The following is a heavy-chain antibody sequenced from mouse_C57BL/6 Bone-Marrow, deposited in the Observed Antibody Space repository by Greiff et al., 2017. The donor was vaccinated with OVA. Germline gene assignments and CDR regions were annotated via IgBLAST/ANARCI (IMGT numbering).Heavy chain of an antibody. D-gene: IGHD2-5*01. J-gene: IGHJ1*03. V-gene: IGHV1-47*01. Sequence: QVQLKESGAELVKPGASVKMSCKASGYTFTTYPIEWMKQNHGKSLEWIGNFHPYNDDTKYNEKFKGKATLTVDKSSSTVYLELSRLTSDDSAVYYCARNSNYLLGYFDVWGTGTTVTVSS. CDR2: FHPYNDDT. CDR3: ARNSNYLLGYFDV. CDR1: GYTFTTYP.